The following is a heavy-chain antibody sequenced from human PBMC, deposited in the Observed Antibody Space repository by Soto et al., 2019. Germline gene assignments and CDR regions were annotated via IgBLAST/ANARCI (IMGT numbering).Heavy chain of an antibody. J-gene: IGHJ4*02. CDR2: ISGSGGSA. Sequence: GGSLRLSCAASGFTFSSYAMSWVRQAPGKGLEWVSAISGSGGSAYYADSVKGRFTISRDNSKNTLYLQMNSLRAEDTAVYYCAKEPPIVVVPAAGVDYWGQGTLVTLSS. CDR3: AKEPPIVVVPAAGVDY. CDR1: GFTFSSYA. V-gene: IGHV3-23*01. D-gene: IGHD2-2*01.